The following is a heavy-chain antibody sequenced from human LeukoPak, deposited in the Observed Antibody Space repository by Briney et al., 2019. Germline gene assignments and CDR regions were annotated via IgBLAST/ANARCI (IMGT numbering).Heavy chain of an antibody. V-gene: IGHV3-11*06. Sequence: PGGSLRLSCAASGFTFSDYYMSWIRQAPGKGLEWVSYISSSSSYTNYADSVKGRFTISRDNAKNSLYLQMNSLRAEDTAVCYCAVDYYGSGSPPDYWGQGTLVTVSS. CDR2: ISSSSSYT. D-gene: IGHD3-10*01. CDR3: AVDYYGSGSPPDY. CDR1: GFTFSDYY. J-gene: IGHJ4*02.